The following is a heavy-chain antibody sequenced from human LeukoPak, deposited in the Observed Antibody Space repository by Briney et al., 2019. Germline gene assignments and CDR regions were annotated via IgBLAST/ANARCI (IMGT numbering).Heavy chain of an antibody. D-gene: IGHD2-2*01. CDR2: ISGSGGTT. Sequence: PGGSLRLSCAASGFTFSSYTMSWVRQAPGKGLEWVSGISGSGGTTRYADSVKGRFTISRDNSKNTLYLQMNSLRAEDTAVYYCAKDRGIVVVPTLFDYWGQGTLVTVSS. J-gene: IGHJ4*02. CDR1: GFTFSSYT. V-gene: IGHV3-23*01. CDR3: AKDRGIVVVPTLFDY.